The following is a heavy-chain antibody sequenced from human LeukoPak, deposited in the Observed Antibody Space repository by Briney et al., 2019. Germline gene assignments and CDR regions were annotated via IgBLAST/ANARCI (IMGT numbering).Heavy chain of an antibody. CDR2: IYHSGST. V-gene: IGHV4-4*02. D-gene: IGHD3-22*01. CDR1: GGSISSSNW. CDR3: ARVAGYYDSSGYSDHFDY. Sequence: PSGTLSLTCAVSGGSISSSNWWRWVRQPPGKGLEWIGEIYHSGSTNYNPSLKSRVTISVDKSKNQFSLKLSSVTAADTAVYYCARVAGYYDSSGYSDHFDYWGQGTLVTVSS. J-gene: IGHJ4*02.